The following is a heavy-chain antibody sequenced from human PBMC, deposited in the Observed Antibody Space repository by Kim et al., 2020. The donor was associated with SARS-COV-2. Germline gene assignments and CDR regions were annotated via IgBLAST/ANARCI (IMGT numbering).Heavy chain of an antibody. D-gene: IGHD6-13*01. J-gene: IGHJ6*03. V-gene: IGHV3-23*01. CDR3: ANLGSWDPAGYYYYYMDV. Sequence: GGSLRLSCAASGFTFSSYAMSWVRQAPGKGLEWVSAISGSGGSTYYADSVKGRFTISRDNSKNTLYLQMNSLRAEDTAVYYCANLGSWDPAGYYYYYMDVWGKGTTVTVSS. CDR1: GFTFSSYA. CDR2: ISGSGGST.